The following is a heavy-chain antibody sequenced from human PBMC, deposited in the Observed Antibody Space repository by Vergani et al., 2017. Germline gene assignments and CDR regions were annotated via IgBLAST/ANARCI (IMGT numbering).Heavy chain of an antibody. CDR1: GYTFTSYD. D-gene: IGHD3-3*01. Sequence: QVQLVQSGAEVKKPGASVKVSCKASGYTFTSYDINWVRQATGQGLEWMGWMNPNSGNTGYAQKFQGSVTMTRNTSISTAYMELSSLRSEDTAVYYCARGNDYDFWSGYLYYFDYWGQGTLVTVSS. CDR2: MNPNSGNT. V-gene: IGHV1-8*01. J-gene: IGHJ4*02. CDR3: ARGNDYDFWSGYLYYFDY.